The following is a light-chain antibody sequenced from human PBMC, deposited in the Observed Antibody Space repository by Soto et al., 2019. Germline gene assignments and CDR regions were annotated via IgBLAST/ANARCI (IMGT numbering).Light chain of an antibody. J-gene: IGKJ5*01. CDR3: QHSKTNSLPIT. V-gene: IGKV1-12*01. Sequence: DIQMTQSPSSVSASVGDKVTITCRAIQGISTSLAWYQQKPGAAPKLLMYTASSLQDGVPSRFSGSGSGTDFTLTISSLQPEDFATYYCQHSKTNSLPITFGQGTRLEIK. CDR1: QGISTS. CDR2: TAS.